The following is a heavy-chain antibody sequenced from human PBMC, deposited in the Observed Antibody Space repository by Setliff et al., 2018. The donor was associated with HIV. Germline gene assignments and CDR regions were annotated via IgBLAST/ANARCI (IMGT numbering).Heavy chain of an antibody. J-gene: IGHJ4*02. V-gene: IGHV3-11*06. CDR1: GFTLSDYY. Sequence: PGGSLRLSCVASGFTLSDYYMGWIRQAPGKGLEWVSYISGSSRSTEYADSVKGRFTISRDNARNSLYLQMNSLRAEDTAVYYCARDTPNIGIDHRGQGILVTVSS. CDR2: ISGSSRST. D-gene: IGHD1-26*01. CDR3: ARDTPNIGIDH.